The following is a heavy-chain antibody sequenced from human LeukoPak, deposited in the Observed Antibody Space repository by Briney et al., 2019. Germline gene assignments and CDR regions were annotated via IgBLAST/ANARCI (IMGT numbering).Heavy chain of an antibody. V-gene: IGHV1-2*02. CDR1: GYTFIDYY. J-gene: IGHJ4*02. Sequence: ASVKVSCKASGYTFIDYYIHWVRQAPGQGLEWMGSINPNSGGTNYAQKFQGRVTMTRDTSISTAYMELSRLRSDDTAVYYCARAPNYYDSSGYYFDYWGQGTLVTVSS. CDR2: INPNSGGT. CDR3: ARAPNYYDSSGYYFDY. D-gene: IGHD3-22*01.